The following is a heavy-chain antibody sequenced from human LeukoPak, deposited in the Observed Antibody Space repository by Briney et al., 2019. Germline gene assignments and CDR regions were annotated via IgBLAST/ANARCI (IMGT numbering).Heavy chain of an antibody. CDR1: GYTFTSYD. V-gene: IGHV1-8*01. J-gene: IGHJ5*02. CDR3: ARGISLYYDFWSDYNWFDP. CDR2: MNPNRGNT. Sequence: ASVKVSCKASGYTFTSYDINWVRQATGQGLEWMGWMNPNRGNTGYAQKFQGRVTMTRNTSISTAYMELSSLRSEDTAVYYCARGISLYYDFWSDYNWFDPWGQGTLVTVSS. D-gene: IGHD3-3*01.